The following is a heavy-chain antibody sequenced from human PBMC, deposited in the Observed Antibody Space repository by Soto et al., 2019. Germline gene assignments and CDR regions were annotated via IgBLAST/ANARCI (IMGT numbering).Heavy chain of an antibody. CDR2: IYWDDDK. J-gene: IGHJ4*02. CDR3: AHSPHRAWYAFDY. D-gene: IGHD2-2*01. CDR1: GFSLSTSGVG. Sequence: SGPTLVNPTQTLTLTCTFSGFSLSTSGVGVGWIRQPPGKALEWLALIYWDDDKRHSPSLKSRLTITKDTSNNQVVLTMTNMDTVDTPTFFLAHSPHRAWYAFDYWGRGTRVPVS. V-gene: IGHV2-5*02.